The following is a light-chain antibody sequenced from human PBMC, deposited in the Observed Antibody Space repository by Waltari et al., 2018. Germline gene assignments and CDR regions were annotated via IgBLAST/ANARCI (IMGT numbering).Light chain of an antibody. Sequence: DIQLTQSPPFLSASVGDRVTISCRASQDISSYLAWYQQKGDKAPQLLIYTTSTLASGVPSRFSGSGSGTDFTLTITSLQPDDFATYYCQQLHRYPPTFGPGTTVDVK. CDR1: QDISSY. V-gene: IGKV1-9*01. J-gene: IGKJ3*01. CDR2: TTS. CDR3: QQLHRYPPT.